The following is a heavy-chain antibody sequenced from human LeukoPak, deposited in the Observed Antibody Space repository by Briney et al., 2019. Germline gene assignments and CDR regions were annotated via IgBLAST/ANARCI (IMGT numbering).Heavy chain of an antibody. V-gene: IGHV4-34*01. CDR3: ARHMRILGYCCSTSCLSSHPPDY. D-gene: IGHD2-2*01. CDR1: GGSFSGYY. Sequence: SETLSLTCAVYGGSFSGYYWSWIRQPPGKGLEWIGEINHSGSTNYNPSLKSRVTISVDTSKNQFSLKLSSVTAADTAVYYCARHMRILGYCCSTSCLSSHPPDYWGQGTLVTVSS. CDR2: INHSGST. J-gene: IGHJ4*02.